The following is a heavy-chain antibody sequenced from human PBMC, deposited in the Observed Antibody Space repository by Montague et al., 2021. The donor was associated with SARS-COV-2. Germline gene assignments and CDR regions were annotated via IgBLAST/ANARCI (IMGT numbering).Heavy chain of an antibody. CDR3: AKLKRYFDSSGSPSASDX. CDR2: IYYTGNT. CDR1: GGSITNNIDY. Sequence: SETLSLTCTVSGGSITNNIDYWAWIRRPPGKGLEWIGSIYYTGNTYYNPSLKSRVTISVVTSKNHFTLKLSSVTAAETAVYYCAKLKRYFDSSGSPSASDXWGQGTRVTVSS. J-gene: IGHJ3*01. V-gene: IGHV4-39*02. D-gene: IGHD3-22*01.